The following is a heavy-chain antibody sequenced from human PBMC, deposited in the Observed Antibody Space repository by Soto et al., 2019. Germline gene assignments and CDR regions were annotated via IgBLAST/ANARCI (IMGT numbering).Heavy chain of an antibody. J-gene: IGHJ6*02. D-gene: IGHD3-16*02. CDR2: IVPSLDTT. V-gene: IGHV1-69*11. Sequence: QVHLVQSGTEVKQPGSSVKVSCKASGGTFSSSGFSWVRQAPGQGLEWMGMIVPSLDTTNYAQKFQARVTITADEVTSTAYMELRSLSSEDTAVYYCARWPQPRYTADPYAVDVWGQGTRVIVSS. CDR1: GGTFSSSG. CDR3: ARWPQPRYTADPYAVDV.